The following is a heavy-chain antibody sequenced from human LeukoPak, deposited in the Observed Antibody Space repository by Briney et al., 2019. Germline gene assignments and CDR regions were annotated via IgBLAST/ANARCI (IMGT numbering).Heavy chain of an antibody. V-gene: IGHV1-69*05. CDR2: IIPIFGTA. J-gene: IGHJ4*02. CDR1: GGTFSSYA. D-gene: IGHD3-16*02. Sequence: ASVKASCKASGGTFSSYAISWVRQAPGQGLEWMGGIIPIFGTANYAQKFQGRVTITTDESTSTAYMELSSLRSEDTAVYYCASGTYDYVWGSYRFADYWGQGTLVTVSS. CDR3: ASGTYDYVWGSYRFADY.